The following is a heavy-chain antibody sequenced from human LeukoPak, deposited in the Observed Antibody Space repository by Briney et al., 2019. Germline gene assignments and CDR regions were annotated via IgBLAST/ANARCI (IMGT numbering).Heavy chain of an antibody. Sequence: RASVKVSCKASGYTFTSYDINWVRQATGQGHEWMGWMNPNSGNKGYAQKFQGRVTMTRNTSIITAYKDLSSLRFGYMAVYYWAIGLYSSGWYGDAAFDIWGQGTMVTVSS. V-gene: IGHV1-8*01. J-gene: IGHJ3*02. CDR3: AIGLYSSGWYGDAAFDI. D-gene: IGHD6-19*01. CDR2: MNPNSGNK. CDR1: GYTFTSYD.